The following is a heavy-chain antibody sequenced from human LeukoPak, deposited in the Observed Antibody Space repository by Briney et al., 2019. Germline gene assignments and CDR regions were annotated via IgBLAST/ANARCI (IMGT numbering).Heavy chain of an antibody. D-gene: IGHD1-20*01. CDR1: GASISSGEYY. Sequence: PSQTLSLTCTVSGASISSGEYYWSWIRQPAGKGLEWIGRIYTSGSTNYNPSLKSRVTISVDTSKNQFSLKLSSVTAADTAVYYCARALTFYYFDYWGQGTLVTVPS. CDR2: IYTSGST. CDR3: ARALTFYYFDY. J-gene: IGHJ4*02. V-gene: IGHV4-61*02.